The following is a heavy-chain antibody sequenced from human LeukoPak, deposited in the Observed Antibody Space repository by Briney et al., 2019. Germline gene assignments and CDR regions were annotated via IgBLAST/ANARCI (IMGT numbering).Heavy chain of an antibody. CDR3: AREPDPTTSIAAAASFDY. D-gene: IGHD6-13*01. V-gene: IGHV3-21*01. CDR2: ISSSSSYI. Sequence: KAGGSLRLSCVASGFTFSSYSMNWVRQAPGKGLEWVSSISSSSSYIYYADSVKGRFTISRDNAKNSLYLQMNSLRAEDTAVYYCAREPDPTTSIAAAASFDYWGQGTLVTVSS. CDR1: GFTFSSYS. J-gene: IGHJ4*02.